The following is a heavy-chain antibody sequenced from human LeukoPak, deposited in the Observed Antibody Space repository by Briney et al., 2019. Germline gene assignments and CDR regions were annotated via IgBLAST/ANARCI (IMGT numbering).Heavy chain of an antibody. CDR3: ARVASSRGPFDY. CDR1: GHTFTDKF. Sequence: ASVKASCKASGHTFTDKFMHWVRQAPGQGLEWMGWINPNTGDTKYAQKFQGRVTMTRETSISTAYMELSRLRSDDTAVYFCARVASSRGPFDYWGQGTLVTVSS. J-gene: IGHJ4*02. D-gene: IGHD6-13*01. V-gene: IGHV1-2*02. CDR2: INPNTGDT.